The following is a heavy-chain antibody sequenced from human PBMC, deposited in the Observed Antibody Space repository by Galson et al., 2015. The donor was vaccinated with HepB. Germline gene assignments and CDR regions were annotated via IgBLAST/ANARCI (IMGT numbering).Heavy chain of an antibody. CDR3: ARVEVGATNY. CDR2: INHSGST. J-gene: IGHJ4*02. CDR1: GGSFSGYY. Sequence: ETLSLTCAVYGGSFSGYYWSWIRQPPGKGLEWIGEINHSGSTNYNPSLKSRVTISVDTSKNQFSLKLSSVTAADTAVYYCARVEVGATNYWGQGTLVTVSS. D-gene: IGHD1-26*01. V-gene: IGHV4-34*01.